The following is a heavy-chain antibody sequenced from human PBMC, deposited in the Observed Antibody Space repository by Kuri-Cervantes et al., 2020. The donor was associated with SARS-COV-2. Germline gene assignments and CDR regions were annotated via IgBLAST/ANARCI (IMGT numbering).Heavy chain of an antibody. D-gene: IGHD3-22*01. V-gene: IGHV4-38-2*01. Sequence: SETLSLTCAVPGYSISSGYYWGWIRQPPGKGLEWIGSIYHSGSTYYNPSLKSRVTISVDTSKNQFSLKLNSVTAADTGVYYCARGVVRNKMIVVVFTGTEYYFDSWGQGTLVTVSS. J-gene: IGHJ4*02. CDR3: ARGVVRNKMIVVVFTGTEYYFDS. CDR2: IYHSGST. CDR1: GYSISSGYY.